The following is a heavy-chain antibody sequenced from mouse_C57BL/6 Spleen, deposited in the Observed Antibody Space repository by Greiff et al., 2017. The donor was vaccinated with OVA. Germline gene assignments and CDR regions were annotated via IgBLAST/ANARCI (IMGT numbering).Heavy chain of an antibody. J-gene: IGHJ2*01. CDR1: GFNIKDDY. D-gene: IGHD1-1*01. CDR3: TTPTTERYFDY. CDR2: IDPENGDT. V-gene: IGHV14-4*01. Sequence: EVQLQESGAELVRPGASVKLSCTASGFNIKDDYMHWVKQRPEQGLEWIGWIDPENGDTEYASKFQGKATITADTSSNTAYLQLSSLTSEDTAVYYCTTPTTERYFDYWGQGTTLTVSS.